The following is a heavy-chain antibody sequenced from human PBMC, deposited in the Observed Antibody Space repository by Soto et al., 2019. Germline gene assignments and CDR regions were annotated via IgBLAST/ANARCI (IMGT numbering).Heavy chain of an antibody. V-gene: IGHV4-30-2*01. D-gene: IGHD3-9*01. CDR1: GGSISSGGYS. Sequence: QLQLQESGSGLVKPSQTLSLTCAVSGGSISSGGYSWSWIRQPPGKGLEWIGYTYHSASTYSNPSRKSRVTLSVARSKHHFSLKLSSVTAADTAGYYCARGGMTGYYLFDYWGQGTLVTVSS. CDR3: ARGGMTGYYLFDY. CDR2: TYHSAST. J-gene: IGHJ4*02.